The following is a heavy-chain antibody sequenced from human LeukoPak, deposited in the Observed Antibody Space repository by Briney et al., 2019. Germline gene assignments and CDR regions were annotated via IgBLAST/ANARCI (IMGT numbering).Heavy chain of an antibody. CDR2: IRYDGSNK. CDR1: GFTFSSYG. J-gene: IGHJ4*02. V-gene: IGHV3-30*02. Sequence: QPGGSLRLSCAASGFTFSSYGMHWVRQAPGKGLEWVAFIRYDGSNKYYADSVKGRFTISRDNSKNTLYLQMNSLRAEDTAVYYCAKDYGSGWYVWGYWGQGTLVTVSS. D-gene: IGHD6-19*01. CDR3: AKDYGSGWYVWGY.